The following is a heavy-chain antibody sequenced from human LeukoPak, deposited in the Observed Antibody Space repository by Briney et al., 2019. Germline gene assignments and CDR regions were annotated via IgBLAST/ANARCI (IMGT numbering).Heavy chain of an antibody. CDR1: GFTFSDFS. J-gene: IGHJ4*02. CDR2: ISSSSSYI. V-gene: IGHV3-21*01. D-gene: IGHD3-10*01. CDR3: ARDPGSRGSGSYYYDS. Sequence: GGSLRLSCAASGFTFSDFSMSWVRQAPGKGLEWVSSISSSSSYIYYADSLKGRFTISRDNAKNSLYLQMNSLRAEDTAVYYCARDPGSRGSGSYYYDSWGQGTLVTVSS.